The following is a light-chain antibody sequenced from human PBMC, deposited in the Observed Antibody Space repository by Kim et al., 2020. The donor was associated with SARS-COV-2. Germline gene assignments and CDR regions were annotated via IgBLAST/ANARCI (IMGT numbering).Light chain of an antibody. V-gene: IGLV1-51*01. CDR2: DNN. J-gene: IGLJ2*01. Sequence: QSVLTQPPSVSAAPGQKVTISCSGSSSNIGNNYVYWYQQLPGTAPKLLTYDNNKRPSGIPDRFSGSKSGTSATLGITGLQTGDEADYYCGTWDSSLSAGVFGGGTQRTVL. CDR1: SSNIGNNY. CDR3: GTWDSSLSAGV.